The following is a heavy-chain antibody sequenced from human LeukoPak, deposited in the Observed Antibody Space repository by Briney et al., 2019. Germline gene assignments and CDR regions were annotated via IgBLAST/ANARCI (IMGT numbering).Heavy chain of an antibody. J-gene: IGHJ4*02. Sequence: GGSLRLSCAASGFSVSHNYMTWVRQAPGKGLEWVSLLHTGGETEYADSVKGRFTISRDTSKNTVSLHMTSLRAEDTAVYHCARGFAPAYNFGVFDYWGQGTLVTVSS. V-gene: IGHV3-53*01. CDR3: ARGFAPAYNFGVFDY. CDR1: GFSVSHNY. CDR2: LHTGGET. D-gene: IGHD5-18*01.